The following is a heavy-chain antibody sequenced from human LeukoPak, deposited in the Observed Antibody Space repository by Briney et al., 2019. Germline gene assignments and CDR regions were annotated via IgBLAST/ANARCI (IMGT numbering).Heavy chain of an antibody. CDR2: IWYDGSNK. D-gene: IGHD3-10*01. J-gene: IGHJ4*02. V-gene: IGHV3-33*01. CDR1: GFTFSSYG. CDR3: ARESAYYSFDY. Sequence: GGSLRLSCAASGFTFSSYGMHWVRQAPGKGLEWVAVIWYDGSNKYYADSVKGRFTISRDNSKNTLYLQMNSLRAEDTAVYYCARESAYYSFDYWGQGTLVTVSS.